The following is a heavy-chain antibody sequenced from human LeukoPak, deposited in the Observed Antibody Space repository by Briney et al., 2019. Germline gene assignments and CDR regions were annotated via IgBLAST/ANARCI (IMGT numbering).Heavy chain of an antibody. CDR1: GGSISSGDYY. D-gene: IGHD5-24*01. CDR3: AREGRGWPQFLDY. Sequence: SETLSLTCTVSGGSISSGDYYWSWIRQPPGKGLEWIGYIYYSGSTYYNPSLKSRVTISVDTSKNQFSLKLSSVTAADTAVYYCAREGRGWPQFLDYWGQGTLVTVSS. J-gene: IGHJ4*02. CDR2: IYYSGST. V-gene: IGHV4-30-4*01.